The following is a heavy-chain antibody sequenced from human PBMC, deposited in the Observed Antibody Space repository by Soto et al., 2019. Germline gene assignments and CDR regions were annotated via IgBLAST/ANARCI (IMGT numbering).Heavy chain of an antibody. D-gene: IGHD3-10*01. CDR3: AREGPDYYGSGSYQYYYGMDV. J-gene: IGHJ6*02. CDR2: IIPIFGTA. Sequence: QGQLVQSGAEVKKPGSSVKVSCKASGGTFSSYAISWVRQAPGQGLEWMGGIIPIFGTANYAQKFQGRVTITADESTSTAYMELSSLRSEDTAVYYCAREGPDYYGSGSYQYYYGMDVWGQGTTVTVSS. V-gene: IGHV1-69*01. CDR1: GGTFSSYA.